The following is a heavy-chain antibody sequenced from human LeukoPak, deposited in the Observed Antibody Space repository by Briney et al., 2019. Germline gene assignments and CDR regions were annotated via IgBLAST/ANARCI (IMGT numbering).Heavy chain of an antibody. CDR2: ISSGGTTI. CDR1: GFTFSSYE. V-gene: IGHV3-48*03. J-gene: IGHJ4*02. CDR3: IRDLFDDYSLDY. D-gene: IGHD3-16*01. Sequence: GGSLRLSCAASGFTFSSYEMNWVRQAPGKGLEWVSYISSGGTTIYYADSVKGRFTISRDNARNSLYLQMNSLRAEDTAVYYCIRDLFDDYSLDYWGQGALVTVSS.